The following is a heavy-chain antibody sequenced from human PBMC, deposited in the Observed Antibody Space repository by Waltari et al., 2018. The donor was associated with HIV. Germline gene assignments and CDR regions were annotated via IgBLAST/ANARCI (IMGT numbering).Heavy chain of an antibody. CDR2: IYYSGST. V-gene: IGHV4-39*07. CDR3: ARTVGIGGMDV. Sequence: QLQLPESGPGLVKPSETLPLTCPVPGGSLSSSTYSWCWFRQPPGKGVEWIGSIYYSGSTYYNPSLKSRVTISVDTSKNQFSLKLSSVTAADTAVYYCARTVGIGGMDVWGQGTTVTVSS. CDR1: GGSLSSSTYS. J-gene: IGHJ6*02. D-gene: IGHD7-27*01.